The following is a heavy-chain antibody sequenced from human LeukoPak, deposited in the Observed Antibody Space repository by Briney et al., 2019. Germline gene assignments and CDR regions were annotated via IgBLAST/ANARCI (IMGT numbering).Heavy chain of an antibody. J-gene: IGHJ4*02. V-gene: IGHV3-15*01. CDR1: GFTFSNYW. D-gene: IGHD6-19*01. CDR2: IKSKSDGGTT. CDR3: TTEVNSSGCYLIWDY. Sequence: GGSLRLSCAASGFTFSNYWMSWVRQAPGKGLEWVGSIKSKSDGGTTDYAVPVKGRFTISRDNSKNTLYLKMNSLKTEDTAVYYCTTEVNSSGCYLIWDYWGQGTLVTVSS.